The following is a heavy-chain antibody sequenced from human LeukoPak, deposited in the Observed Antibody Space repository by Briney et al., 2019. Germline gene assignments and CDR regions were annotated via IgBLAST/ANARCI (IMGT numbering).Heavy chain of an antibody. CDR2: INGAGSST. CDR1: GFTFSSHW. D-gene: IGHD6-6*01. J-gene: IGHJ3*02. V-gene: IGHV3-74*01. Sequence: PGGSLRLSCAASGFTFSSHWMHWVRQAPGKGLVWVSRINGAGSSTSYADSVKGRFTVSRDNAKNTLNLQMNSLRVEDTAVYYCARGKSSRHALDIWGQGTMVTVSS. CDR3: ARGKSSRHALDI.